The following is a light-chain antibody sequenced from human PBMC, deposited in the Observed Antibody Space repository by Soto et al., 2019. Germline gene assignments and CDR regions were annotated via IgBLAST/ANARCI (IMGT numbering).Light chain of an antibody. CDR3: TSYTDSSTDVV. CDR2: DVI. V-gene: IGLV2-14*03. CDR1: SSDVGGYNY. J-gene: IGLJ2*01. Sequence: QSALTQPASVSGSPGQSITISCTGTSSDVGGYNYVSWYQQHPGKAPKLMIYDVIYRPSGVSNRFSGSKSGNTASLTISGLRADDEADYYCTSYTDSSTDVVFGGGTKLTVL.